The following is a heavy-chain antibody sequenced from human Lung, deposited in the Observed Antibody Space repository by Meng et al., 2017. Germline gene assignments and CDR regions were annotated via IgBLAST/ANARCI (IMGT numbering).Heavy chain of an antibody. D-gene: IGHD4-11*01. CDR1: GGSFSDYY. CDR2: INHSGST. CDR3: ARGPTTMAHDFDY. J-gene: IGHJ4*02. V-gene: IGHV4-34*01. Sequence: QVELLGGGAGLLKPSGALSLPSCVSGGSFSDYYWSRIRQPPGKGLEWIGEINHSGSTNYNPSLESRATISVDTSQNNLSLKLSSVTAADSAVYYCARGPTTMAHDFDYWGQGTLVTVSS.